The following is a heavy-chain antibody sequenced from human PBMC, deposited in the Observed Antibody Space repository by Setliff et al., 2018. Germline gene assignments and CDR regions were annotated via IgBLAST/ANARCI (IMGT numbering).Heavy chain of an antibody. D-gene: IGHD2-2*01. CDR1: GYTFTNYG. CDR2: ISAYDGNT. Sequence: ASVKVSCKASGYTFTNYGITWVRQAPGQGLEWMAWISAYDGNTRFAQNFQGRVTLTTDTPTSTAYMELRGLISDDTAVYYCTRGPKDFVVPPTANIFDYWGQGTVVTVSS. CDR3: TRGPKDFVVPPTANIFDY. J-gene: IGHJ4*02. V-gene: IGHV1-18*01.